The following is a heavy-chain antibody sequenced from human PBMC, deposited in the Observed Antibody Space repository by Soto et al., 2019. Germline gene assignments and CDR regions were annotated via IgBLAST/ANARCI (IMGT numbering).Heavy chain of an antibody. D-gene: IGHD6-13*01. CDR2: IDPSDSYT. CDR1: GYSFTSYW. Sequence: PGESLKISCKGSGYSFTSYWISWVRQMPGKGLEWMGRIDPSDSYTNYSPSFQGHVTISADKSISTAYLQWSSLKASDTAMYYCARRRVAASNTSMDVCGQGTSVTGSS. CDR3: ARRRVAASNTSMDV. V-gene: IGHV5-10-1*01. J-gene: IGHJ6*02.